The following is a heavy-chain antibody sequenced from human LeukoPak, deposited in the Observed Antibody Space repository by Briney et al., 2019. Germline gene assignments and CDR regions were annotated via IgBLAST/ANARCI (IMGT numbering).Heavy chain of an antibody. CDR2: IDPSDSYT. CDR3: ARAPDSDSGYDYFDY. V-gene: IGHV5-10-1*01. J-gene: IGHJ4*02. D-gene: IGHD5-12*01. Sequence: GESLKISCKGPGYTFTNHWISWVRQMPGKGLEWMGKIDPSDSYTNYSPSFQGHVTISADKSISTAYLQWSSLKASDTAMYYCARAPDSDSGYDYFDYWGQGTLVTVSS. CDR1: GYTFTNHW.